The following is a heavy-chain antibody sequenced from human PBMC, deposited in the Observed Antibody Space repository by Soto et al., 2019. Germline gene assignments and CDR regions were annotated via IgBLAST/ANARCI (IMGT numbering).Heavy chain of an antibody. Sequence: EVQLVESGGGLVRPGGSVRLSCAASGFTFSVSSMHWVRQASGKGLEWLGRIRSRANHYATTYSESLKGRVIISRDESQDTMFLEMSSLRTEDTAMYYCAIEGVGFGHWGQGTLVTVSS. J-gene: IGHJ4*02. CDR3: AIEGVGFGH. CDR1: GFTFSVSS. V-gene: IGHV3-73*01. CDR2: IRSRANHYAT. D-gene: IGHD3-16*01.